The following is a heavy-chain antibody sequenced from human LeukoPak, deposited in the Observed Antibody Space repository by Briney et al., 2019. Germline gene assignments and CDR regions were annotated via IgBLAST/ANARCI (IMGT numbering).Heavy chain of an antibody. J-gene: IGHJ6*03. Sequence: SGPTLVNPTQTLTLTCTFSGFSLSTSGVGVGWIRQPPGKALEWLAIIYWDDYKRYSPSLKSRLTITKDTSKNQVVLTMTNMDPVDTATYYCAHRFYDFWSGYTPDYMDVWGKGTTVTVSS. CDR1: GFSLSTSGVG. D-gene: IGHD3-3*01. CDR2: IYWDDYK. CDR3: AHRFYDFWSGYTPDYMDV. V-gene: IGHV2-5*02.